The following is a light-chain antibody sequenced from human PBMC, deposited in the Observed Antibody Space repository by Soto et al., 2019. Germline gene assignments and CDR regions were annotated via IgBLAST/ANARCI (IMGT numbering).Light chain of an antibody. CDR1: SGHSNYA. CDR2: INSDGRH. V-gene: IGLV4-69*01. J-gene: IGLJ1*01. Sequence: QSVLTQSPSASASLGASVKLTCTLSSGHSNYAVAWLQQQPEKGPRYLMKINSDGRHSKGDGIPDRFSGSSSGADRYLTISSLQSEDEADYYCQTWDIGIHVFGTGTKLTV. CDR3: QTWDIGIHV.